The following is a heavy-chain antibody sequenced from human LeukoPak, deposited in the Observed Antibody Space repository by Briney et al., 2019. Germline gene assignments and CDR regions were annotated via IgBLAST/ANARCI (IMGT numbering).Heavy chain of an antibody. V-gene: IGHV4-30-2*01. Sequence: SETLSLTCTVSGGSISSGGYYWSWIRQPPGKGLEWIGYIYHSGSTYYNPSLKSRVTISVDRSKNQFSLKLSSVTAADTAVYYCARDSRVADYYDSSGYQYWGQGTLVTVSS. D-gene: IGHD3-22*01. CDR2: IYHSGST. CDR3: ARDSRVADYYDSSGYQY. CDR1: GGSISSGGYY. J-gene: IGHJ4*02.